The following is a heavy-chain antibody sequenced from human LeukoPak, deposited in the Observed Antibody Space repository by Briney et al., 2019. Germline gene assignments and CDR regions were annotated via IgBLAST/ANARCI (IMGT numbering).Heavy chain of an antibody. CDR3: ASEVGATSLFDY. D-gene: IGHD1-26*01. Sequence: GGSLRLSCAASGFTVSSNYMSWVRQAPGKGLEWVSVIYSGGSTYYADSVKGRFTISRDNSKNTLYLQMNRLIVEDTAVYFCASEVGATSLFDYWGQGTLVTVSS. CDR1: GFTVSSNY. V-gene: IGHV3-53*01. J-gene: IGHJ4*02. CDR2: IYSGGST.